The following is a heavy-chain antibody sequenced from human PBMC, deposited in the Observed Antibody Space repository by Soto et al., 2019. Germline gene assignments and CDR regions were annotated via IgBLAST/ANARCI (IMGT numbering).Heavy chain of an antibody. CDR2: ISYDGSNK. J-gene: IGHJ6*02. V-gene: IGHV3-30-3*01. CDR1: GFTFSSYA. CDR3: ARDGRAVFGVAPSPLDV. Sequence: GGSLRLSCAASGFTFSSYAMHWVRQAPGKGLEWVAVISYDGSNKYYADSVKGRFTISRDNSKNTLYLQMNSLRAEDTAVYYCARDGRAVFGVAPSPLDVWGQGTTVTGSS. D-gene: IGHD3-3*01.